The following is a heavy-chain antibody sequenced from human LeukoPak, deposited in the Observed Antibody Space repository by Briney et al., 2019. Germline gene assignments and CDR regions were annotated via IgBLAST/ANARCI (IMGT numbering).Heavy chain of an antibody. D-gene: IGHD6-19*01. Sequence: GGSLRLSCAASGFTFNTYEMNWVRQAPGKGLEWVSSIGSDNKPHYSESVKGRFAISRDNSKNSLYLQMNSLRAEDTAVYYCAREGHTTGWPPFDFWGQGTLVTVSS. CDR1: GFTFNTYE. J-gene: IGHJ4*02. CDR3: AREGHTTGWPPFDF. CDR2: IGSDNKP. V-gene: IGHV3-69-1*02.